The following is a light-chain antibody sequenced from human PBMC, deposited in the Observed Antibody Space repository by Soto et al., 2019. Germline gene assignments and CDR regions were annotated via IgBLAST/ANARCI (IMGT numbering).Light chain of an antibody. Sequence: QPVLTQPPSASGTPGQRVTISCSGSSSNIGSNTVNWYQQLPGTAPKLLIFSNNQRPSGVPDRFSGSKSGTSASLAISGLQSEDEADYYCAAWDDSLNGLVFGGGTKLNVL. J-gene: IGLJ2*01. CDR1: SSNIGSNT. CDR2: SNN. CDR3: AAWDDSLNGLV. V-gene: IGLV1-44*01.